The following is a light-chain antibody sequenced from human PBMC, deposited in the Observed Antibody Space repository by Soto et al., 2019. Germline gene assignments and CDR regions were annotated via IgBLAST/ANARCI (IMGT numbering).Light chain of an antibody. Sequence: QSVLTQPPSASGTPGQRVTISCSGSSSNIGRNAVNCYQQVPGTTPKLLINSHDQQRSGVPDRFSGSKSGTSASLAISALQYEEEDNYYCIAWDDSLKGPVFGGGTKLTVL. V-gene: IGLV1-44*01. J-gene: IGLJ3*02. CDR3: IAWDDSLKGPV. CDR1: SSNIGRNA. CDR2: SHD.